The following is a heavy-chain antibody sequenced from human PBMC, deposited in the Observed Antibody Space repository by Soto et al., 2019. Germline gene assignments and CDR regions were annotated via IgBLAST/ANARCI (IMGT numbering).Heavy chain of an antibody. CDR1: GFTFSDAW. CDR3: YTEHTLFMAH. CDR2: ITSKSAGETT. V-gene: IGHV3-15*01. Sequence: EAQLVESGGGLVTPGESLRLSCVASGFTFSDAWMSGVRQAPGKGLEWIGRITSKSAGETTAYAAPVTGRFTVSRDDLKNTLYLQVNSLKTEDTGIYYCYTEHTLFMAHWGQGTLVTVSS. J-gene: IGHJ4*02.